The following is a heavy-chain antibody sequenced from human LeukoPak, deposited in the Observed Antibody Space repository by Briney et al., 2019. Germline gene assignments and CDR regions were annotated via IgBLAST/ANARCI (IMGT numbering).Heavy chain of an antibody. CDR2: INPNSGGT. J-gene: IGHJ4*02. Sequence: ASVKVSCRASGYTXTGYYMHWVRQAPGQGLDWMGWINPNSGGTNYAQKFQGRVTMTRDTSISTAYMELSRLRSDDTAVYYCARGSYSSSLGGYWGQGTLVTVSS. CDR3: ARGSYSSSLGGY. D-gene: IGHD6-13*01. CDR1: GYTXTGYY. V-gene: IGHV1-2*02.